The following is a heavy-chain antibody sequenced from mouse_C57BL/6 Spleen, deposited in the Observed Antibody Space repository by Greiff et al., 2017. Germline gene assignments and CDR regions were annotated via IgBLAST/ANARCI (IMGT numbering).Heavy chain of an antibody. CDR2: ISYDGSN. J-gene: IGHJ2*01. CDR3: ARAPRYYFDY. CDR1: GYSITSGYY. V-gene: IGHV3-6*01. Sequence: DVKLVESGPGLVKPSQSLSLTCSVTGYSITSGYYWNWIRQFPGNKLEWMGYISYDGSNNYNPSLKNRISITRDTSKNQFFLKLNSVTTEDTATYYCARAPRYYFDYWGQGTTLTVSS.